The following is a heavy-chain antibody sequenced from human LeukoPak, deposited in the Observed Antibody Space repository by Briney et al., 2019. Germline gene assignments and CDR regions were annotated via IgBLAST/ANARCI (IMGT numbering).Heavy chain of an antibody. V-gene: IGHV3-30*18. CDR2: ISYDGSNK. Sequence: GGSLRLSCAASGFTFSSYGMHWVRQAPGKGLEWVAVISYDGSNKYYADSVKGRFTISRDNSKNTLYLQMNSLRTEDTAVYYCAKLLGGGDCYYCEAYWGQGTLVTVSS. CDR3: AKLLGGGDCYYCEAY. CDR1: GFTFSSYG. J-gene: IGHJ4*02. D-gene: IGHD2-21*02.